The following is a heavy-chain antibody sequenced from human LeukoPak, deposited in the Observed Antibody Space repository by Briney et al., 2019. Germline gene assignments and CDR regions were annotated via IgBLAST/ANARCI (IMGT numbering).Heavy chain of an antibody. CDR3: ARDGGWNRFDY. Sequence: PGGSLRLSCAASGFTFSKYAMTWVRQAPGKGLEWVANIKEDGSQKNYVGSVKGRFTISRDNAKNSLYLQMNSLRVEDTAVYYCARDGGWNRFDYRGQGTLVTVSS. D-gene: IGHD1-1*01. CDR2: IKEDGSQK. CDR1: GFTFSKYA. V-gene: IGHV3-7*03. J-gene: IGHJ4*02.